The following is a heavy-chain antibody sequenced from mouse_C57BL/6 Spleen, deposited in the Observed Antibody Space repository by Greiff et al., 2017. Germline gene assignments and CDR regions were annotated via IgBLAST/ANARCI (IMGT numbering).Heavy chain of an antibody. V-gene: IGHV5-16*01. CDR3: ARVGNGYSWFAY. CDR2: INYDGSST. CDR1: GFTFSDYY. Sequence: EVQLVESEGGLVQPGSSMKLSCTASGFTFSDYYMAWVRQVPEKGLEWVANINYDGSSTYYLDSLKSRFIISRDNAKNILYLQMSSLKSEDTATYYCARVGNGYSWFAYWGQGTLVTVSA. D-gene: IGHD2-2*01. J-gene: IGHJ3*01.